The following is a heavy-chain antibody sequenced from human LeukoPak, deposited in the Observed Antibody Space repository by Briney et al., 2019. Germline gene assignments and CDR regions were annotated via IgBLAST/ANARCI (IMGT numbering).Heavy chain of an antibody. J-gene: IGHJ4*02. D-gene: IGHD6-13*01. V-gene: IGHV1-2*02. CDR3: ARDLSYSSSWAPFDY. CDR2: INPNSGGT. Sequence: ASVKVSCKASGYTFTGYYMHWVRQAPGQGLEWMGWINPNSGGTNYAQKFQGRVTMARDTSISTAYMELSRLRSDDTAVYYCARDLSYSSSWAPFDYWGQGTLVTVSS. CDR1: GYTFTGYY.